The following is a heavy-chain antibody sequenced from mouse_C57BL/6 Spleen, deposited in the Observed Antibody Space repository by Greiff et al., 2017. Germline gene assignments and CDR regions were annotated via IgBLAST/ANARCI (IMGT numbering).Heavy chain of an antibody. CDR1: GYTFTSYW. Sequence: QVQLQQPGAELVRPGSSVKLSCKASGYTFTSYWMHWVKQRPIQGLEWIGNIDPSDSETHYNQKFKDKATLTVDKSSSTAYMQLSSLTSEDSAVYYCARWNYYGSSYNNWYFDVWGTGTTVTVSS. D-gene: IGHD1-1*01. CDR3: ARWNYYGSSYNNWYFDV. CDR2: IDPSDSET. V-gene: IGHV1-52*01. J-gene: IGHJ1*03.